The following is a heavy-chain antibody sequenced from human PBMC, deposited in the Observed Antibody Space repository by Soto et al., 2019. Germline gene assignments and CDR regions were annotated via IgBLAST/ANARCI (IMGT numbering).Heavy chain of an antibody. V-gene: IGHV4-59*04. CDR2: IYYSGTT. J-gene: IGHJ6*02. Sequence: SETLSLTCTVSGGSISSNYWTWVRQPPGKGLEWIGYIYYSGTTYYTPSLKSRLTMSMDRANDHFSLNLTSVTAADTAVYFCARGHYYYGMDVWGQGITVTVSS. CDR3: ARGHYYYGMDV. CDR1: GGSISSNY.